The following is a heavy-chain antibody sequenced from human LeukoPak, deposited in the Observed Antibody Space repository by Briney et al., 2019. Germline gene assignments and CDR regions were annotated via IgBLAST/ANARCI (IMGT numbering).Heavy chain of an antibody. V-gene: IGHV1-2*02. D-gene: IGHD6-13*01. Sequence: ASVKVSCKASEFTFAGYYIYWVRQAPGQGLELMAWINPNNGDAGYTQKFQGRVTVTRDTSISTVYMELYRLTSDDTAVYYCARDRVAAAGGDWFDPWGQGTLVTVSS. CDR3: ARDRVAAAGGDWFDP. CDR1: EFTFAGYY. J-gene: IGHJ5*02. CDR2: INPNNGDA.